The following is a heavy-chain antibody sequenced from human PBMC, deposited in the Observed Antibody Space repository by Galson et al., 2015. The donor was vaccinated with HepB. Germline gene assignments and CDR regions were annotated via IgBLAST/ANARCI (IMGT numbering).Heavy chain of an antibody. J-gene: IGHJ6*03. Sequence: SLRLSCAASGFTFSSYGMHWVRQAPGKGLEWVAVISYDGSNKYYADSVKGRFTISRDNSKNTLYLQMNSLRAEDTAVYYCAKDSAVGATTDWYYYYYMDVWGRGTTVTVSS. V-gene: IGHV3-30*18. D-gene: IGHD1-26*01. CDR2: ISYDGSNK. CDR1: GFTFSSYG. CDR3: AKDSAVGATTDWYYYYYMDV.